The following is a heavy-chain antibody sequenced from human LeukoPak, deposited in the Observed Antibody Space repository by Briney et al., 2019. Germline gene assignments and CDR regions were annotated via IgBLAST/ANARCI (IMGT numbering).Heavy chain of an antibody. V-gene: IGHV4-39*01. J-gene: IGHJ4*02. D-gene: IGHD6-19*01. CDR2: IYYSGSS. CDR1: GGSIRSSSYF. CDR3: ARQVVAVAGTGFFYF. Sequence: AETLSLTCTVSGGSIRSSSYFWGWIRKPPRKGVEWIGSIYYSGSSYYNASLKSRGTISVDTSKNQFSLKLNSVTAADTAVYFCARQVVAVAGTGFFYFWGQGTLVTVSS.